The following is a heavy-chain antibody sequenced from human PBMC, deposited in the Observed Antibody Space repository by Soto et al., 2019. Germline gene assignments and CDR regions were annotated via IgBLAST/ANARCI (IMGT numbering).Heavy chain of an antibody. Sequence: QVQLVQSGAEVMKPGASVKVSCKASGYTFTSYDINWVRQATGQGLEWRGWMNPNRGNTGYTQKFQGRVTMTRNTSRSTAYMALSSLRSEDTAVYYCATPRTVTMNYGMDDWGQGTTVTVSS. V-gene: IGHV1-8*01. D-gene: IGHD4-17*01. CDR3: ATPRTVTMNYGMDD. J-gene: IGHJ6*02. CDR1: GYTFTSYD. CDR2: MNPNRGNT.